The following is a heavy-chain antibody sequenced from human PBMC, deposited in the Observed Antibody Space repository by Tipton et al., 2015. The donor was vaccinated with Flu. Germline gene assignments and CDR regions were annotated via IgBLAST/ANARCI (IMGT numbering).Heavy chain of an antibody. Sequence: SLRLSCAASGFTFSSYAMSWVRQAPGKGLEWVSAISGSGGSTYYADSVKGRFTISRDNSKNTLYLQMNSLRAEDTAVYYCARDLYLTGTKEPSYYMDVWGKGTTVTVSS. CDR1: GFTFSSYA. J-gene: IGHJ6*03. CDR2: ISGSGGST. CDR3: ARDLYLTGTKEPSYYMDV. D-gene: IGHD1-7*01. V-gene: IGHV3-23*01.